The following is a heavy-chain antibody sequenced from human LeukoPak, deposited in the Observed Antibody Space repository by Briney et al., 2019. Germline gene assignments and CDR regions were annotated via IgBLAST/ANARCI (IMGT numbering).Heavy chain of an antibody. J-gene: IGHJ4*02. CDR2: IIPIFGTA. V-gene: IGHV1-69*01. CDR1: GYSFTSYW. Sequence: QISCKGSGYSFTSYWISWVRQAPGQGLEWMGGIIPIFGTANYAQKFQGRVTITADESTSTAYMELSSLRSEDTAVYYCARDYGNRGWGQGTLVTVSS. CDR3: ARDYGNRG. D-gene: IGHD2/OR15-2a*01.